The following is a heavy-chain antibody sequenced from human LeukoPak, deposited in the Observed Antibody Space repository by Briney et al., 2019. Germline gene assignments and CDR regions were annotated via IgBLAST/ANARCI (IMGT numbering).Heavy chain of an antibody. CDR2: IKGDESAR. J-gene: IGHJ4*02. CDR3: ARDVVGRLDY. Sequence: GGSLRLSCAASGFTFSTYWMAWVRQAPRKGLEWVANIKGDESARHQADSVKGRFTISRDTAQNSVYLQMSSLRGEDPAVYYWARDVVGRLDYWGQGTLVTVSS. D-gene: IGHD1-26*01. V-gene: IGHV3-7*01. CDR1: GFTFSTYW.